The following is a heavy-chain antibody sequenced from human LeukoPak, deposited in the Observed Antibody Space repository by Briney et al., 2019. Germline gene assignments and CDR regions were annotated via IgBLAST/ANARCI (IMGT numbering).Heavy chain of an antibody. CDR2: ISYSGST. CDR3: ARVGEKEYSSSVGAFDI. D-gene: IGHD6-6*01. CDR1: TDSFTSGDFY. V-gene: IGHV4-30-4*08. J-gene: IGHJ3*02. Sequence: SQTLSLTCTVPTDSFTSGDFYWSWIRQPPGKGLEWIGYISYSGSTDFNPSLKSRIIMSLDTSKNQFSLNLTSVSVADTAVYYCARVGEKEYSSSVGAFDIWGQGTMVTVSS.